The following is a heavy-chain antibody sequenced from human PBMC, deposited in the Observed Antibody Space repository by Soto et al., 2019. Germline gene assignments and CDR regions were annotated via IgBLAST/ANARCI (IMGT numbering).Heavy chain of an antibody. CDR3: AKAPYSGYEIDY. J-gene: IGHJ4*02. D-gene: IGHD5-12*01. Sequence: GSLRLSCAASGFTFSSYGMHWVRQAPGKGLEWVAVISYDGSNKYYADSVKGRFTISRDNSKNTLYLQMNSLRAEDTAVYYCAKAPYSGYEIDYWGQGTRVTVSS. V-gene: IGHV3-30*18. CDR1: GFTFSSYG. CDR2: ISYDGSNK.